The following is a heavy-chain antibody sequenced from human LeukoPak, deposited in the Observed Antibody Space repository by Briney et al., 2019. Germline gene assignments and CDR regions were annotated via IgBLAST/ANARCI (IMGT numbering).Heavy chain of an antibody. CDR2: ISSDSGTR. CDR1: GLTFSTYS. V-gene: IGHV3-48*04. Sequence: PGGSLRLSCGASGLTFSTYSMNWVRQAPGKGLEWVSYISSDSGTRYYAASVKGRFSISRDNAKNSLYLQMNSLRAEDTGVYYCSRSLDYLGQGALVTVSS. J-gene: IGHJ4*02. CDR3: SRSLDY.